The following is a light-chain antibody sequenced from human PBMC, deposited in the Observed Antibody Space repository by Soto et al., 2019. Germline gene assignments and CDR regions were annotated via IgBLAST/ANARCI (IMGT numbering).Light chain of an antibody. V-gene: IGKV3-20*01. CDR2: EAS. CDR3: QQYGTTPWT. Sequence: EIVLTQSPGTLSLSPGERATLSCRASQSVSNNYLAWYHQKPGRAPRLVISEASSRATGIPDRFSGSGSGTDFTLTISRLEPEDFAVYYCQQYGTTPWTVGQGTTVEFK. J-gene: IGKJ1*01. CDR1: QSVSNNY.